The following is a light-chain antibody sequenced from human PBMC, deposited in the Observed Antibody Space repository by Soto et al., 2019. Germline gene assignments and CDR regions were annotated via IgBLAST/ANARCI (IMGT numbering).Light chain of an antibody. J-gene: IGKJ3*01. CDR1: QSVSSN. Sequence: IVMTQSPVTLSVSPGERATLSCRASQSVSSNLAWYQQKPGRTPRLLIYGASIRATGIPARFSGSGSGTEFTLTISSLQSEDLAIYYCQQHNLLFTFGPGTKVDIK. CDR2: GAS. V-gene: IGKV3-15*01. CDR3: QQHNLLFT.